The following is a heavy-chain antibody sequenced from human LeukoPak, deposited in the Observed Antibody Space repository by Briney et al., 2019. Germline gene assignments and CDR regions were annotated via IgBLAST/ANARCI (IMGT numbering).Heavy chain of an antibody. V-gene: IGHV1-45*02. CDR1: GYSFTYRY. J-gene: IGHJ4*02. Sequence: GASVTLSCKASGYSFTYRYLHWVRHRPGQALELKGWITPYNGNTNYAQKFQDRVTITRDNSLSSVYMELSRLRSEDTAMYYCARSPLDSGSYYIPMWGQGTLVTVSS. D-gene: IGHD3-10*01. CDR3: ARSPLDSGSYYIPM. CDR2: ITPYNGNT.